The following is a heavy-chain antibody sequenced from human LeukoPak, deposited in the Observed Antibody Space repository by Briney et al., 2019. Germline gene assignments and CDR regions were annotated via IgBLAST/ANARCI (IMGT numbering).Heavy chain of an antibody. CDR2: IKQDGSEK. CDR3: ARGNGYGDSPFDY. Sequence: GGSLRLSGAASGFTFSSHWMSWGRQAPGKGLEWVANIKQDGSEKYYVDSVKGGFTISRDNAKNSLYLQMNSLRAEDTAVYSCARGNGYGDSPFDYWGQGPLVTVSS. CDR1: GFTFSSHW. D-gene: IGHD4-17*01. J-gene: IGHJ4*02. V-gene: IGHV3-7*01.